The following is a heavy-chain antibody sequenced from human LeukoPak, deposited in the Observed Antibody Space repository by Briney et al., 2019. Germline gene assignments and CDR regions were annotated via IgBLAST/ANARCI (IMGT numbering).Heavy chain of an antibody. CDR3: ARGRGSGHKENWFDP. Sequence: ASVTVSCTASVYTFTTYDIHWVRQTTGQGLAWVGWMNPNSGNTGYTQKFQGRVTMTRNTSISTAYMELSSLRSEDTAVYYCARGRGSGHKENWFDPWGQGTLVTVSS. J-gene: IGHJ5*02. D-gene: IGHD6-19*01. CDR2: MNPNSGNT. V-gene: IGHV1-8*01. CDR1: VYTFTTYD.